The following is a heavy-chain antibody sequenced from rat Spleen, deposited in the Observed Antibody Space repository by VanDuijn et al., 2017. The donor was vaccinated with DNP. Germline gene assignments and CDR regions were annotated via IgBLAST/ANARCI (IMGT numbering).Heavy chain of an antibody. V-gene: IGHV2-47*01. CDR2: IWSNGGT. CDR3: ARLRRPRDYAMDA. D-gene: IGHD1-11*01. J-gene: IGHJ4*01. CDR1: GLSLTSNS. Sequence: QVQLKESGPGLVQPSQTLSLTCTVSGLSLTSNSVSWIRQPPGKGLEWMGVIWSNGGTDYNSAIKSRLSISRDTSKSQVFLKRNSLQTEDTAMYFWARLRRPRDYAMDAWGQGTSVTVSS.